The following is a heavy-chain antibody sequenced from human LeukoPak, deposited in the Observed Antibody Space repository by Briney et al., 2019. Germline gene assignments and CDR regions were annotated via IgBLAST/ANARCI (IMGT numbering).Heavy chain of an antibody. J-gene: IGHJ6*02. Sequence: GRSLRLSCAASGFTFSSYGMHWVRQAPGKGLEWVAVISYDGSNKYYADSVKGRFTISRDNSKNTLYLQMNSLRAEDTAVYYCAKDPPAVAHGPYYYYYYGMDVWGQGTTVTVSS. D-gene: IGHD6-19*01. CDR1: GFTFSSYG. CDR3: AKDPPAVAHGPYYYYYYGMDV. CDR2: ISYDGSNK. V-gene: IGHV3-30*18.